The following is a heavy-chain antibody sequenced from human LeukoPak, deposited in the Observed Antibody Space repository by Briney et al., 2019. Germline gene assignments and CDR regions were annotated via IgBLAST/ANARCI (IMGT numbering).Heavy chain of an antibody. J-gene: IGHJ4*02. CDR1: GLAFSAYK. V-gene: IGHV3-74*01. Sequence: PGGSLRLSCAASGLAFSAYKMHWVRQAPRKGLVWVSRISTDGYTTDYADFVQGRFTASRDNTKNTWSLEMNSLRAEDTAVYYCVXXGSPGYXGQXTXXXXSS. CDR3: VXXGSPGY. CDR2: ISTDGYTT. D-gene: IGHD2-15*01.